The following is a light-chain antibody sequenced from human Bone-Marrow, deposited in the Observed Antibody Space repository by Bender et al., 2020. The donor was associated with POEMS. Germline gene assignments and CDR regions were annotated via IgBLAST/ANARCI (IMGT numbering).Light chain of an antibody. J-gene: IGLJ3*02. CDR3: CSYAGNRPLV. Sequence: QSVLTQPPSVSGTPGQRVTISCSGSGSNIGGYPVNWYQQLPGTAPKLLIYGNNNRPSGVPDRFSGYKSGTSASLVISGLQAGDEADYFCCSYAGNRPLVFGGGTKLTVL. CDR2: GNN. V-gene: IGLV1-44*01. CDR1: GSNIGGYP.